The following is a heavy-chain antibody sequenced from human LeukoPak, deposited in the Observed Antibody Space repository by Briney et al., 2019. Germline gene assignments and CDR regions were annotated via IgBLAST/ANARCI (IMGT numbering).Heavy chain of an antibody. Sequence: GGSLSLSCAASGFTVSNYAMSWVRQAPGKGLEWVSVIGGGGGSTYYADSVKGRFTISRDNSKNTLYLQMNSLRAEETAVYYCAKTLARYGDYGYYLDYWGQGTLVTVSS. V-gene: IGHV3-23*01. D-gene: IGHD4-17*01. CDR1: GFTVSNYA. J-gene: IGHJ4*02. CDR2: IGGGGGST. CDR3: AKTLARYGDYGYYLDY.